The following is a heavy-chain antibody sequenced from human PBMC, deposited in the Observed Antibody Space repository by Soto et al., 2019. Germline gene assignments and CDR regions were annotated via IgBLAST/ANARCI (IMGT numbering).Heavy chain of an antibody. J-gene: IGHJ4*02. D-gene: IGHD5-18*01. CDR1: GFTFSSYA. CDR3: AKDANTAMASYFDY. V-gene: IGHV3-23*01. CDR2: ISGSGSGGST. Sequence: GGSLRLSCAASGFTFSSYAMSWVRQAPGKGLEWVSGISGSGSGGSTYYADSVKGRFTISRDNSKNTLYLQMNSLRAEDTAIYYCAKDANTAMASYFDYWGQGTLVTVSS.